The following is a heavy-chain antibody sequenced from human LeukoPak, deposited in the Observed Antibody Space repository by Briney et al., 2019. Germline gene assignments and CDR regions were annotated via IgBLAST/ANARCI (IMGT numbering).Heavy chain of an antibody. D-gene: IGHD6-19*01. CDR2: IYHSGST. J-gene: IGHJ4*02. V-gene: IGHV4-38-2*02. Sequence: SETLSLTCTVSGYSISSGYYWGWIRQPPGKGLEWIGSIYHSGSTYYNPSLKSRVTISVDTSKNQFSLKLSSVTAADTAVYYCARGSSSGWLPFDYWGQGTLVTVSS. CDR1: GYSISSGYY. CDR3: ARGSSSGWLPFDY.